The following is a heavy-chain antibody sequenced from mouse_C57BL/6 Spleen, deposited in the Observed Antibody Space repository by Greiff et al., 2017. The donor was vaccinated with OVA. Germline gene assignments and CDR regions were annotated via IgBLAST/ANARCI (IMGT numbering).Heavy chain of an antibody. D-gene: IGHD2-5*01. J-gene: IGHJ3*01. CDR2: INPNNGGT. CDR3: ASSAYYSNYGFAY. Sequence: EVQLQQSGPELVKPGASVKISCKASGYTFTDYYMNWVKQSHGKSLEWIGDINPNNGGTSYNQKFKGKATLTVDKSSSTAYMELRSLTSEDSAVYYCASSAYYSNYGFAYWGQGTLVTVSA. V-gene: IGHV1-26*01. CDR1: GYTFTDYY.